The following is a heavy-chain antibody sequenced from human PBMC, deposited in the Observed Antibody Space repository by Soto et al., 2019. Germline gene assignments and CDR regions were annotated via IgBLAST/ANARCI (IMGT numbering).Heavy chain of an antibody. CDR3: ARPGTVTKSRRDAFGL. V-gene: IGHV5-51*01. Sequence: PGESLKISCKGSGFSFTSYWIAWVRQMPGKGLEWMGIIYPGDSDIRYSPSFQGQVTFSADKSIRTAYLQWTSLKASDTAIYYCARPGTVTKSRRDAFGLWGQGTMVTVSS. CDR1: GFSFTSYW. J-gene: IGHJ3*01. CDR2: IYPGDSDI. D-gene: IGHD4-17*01.